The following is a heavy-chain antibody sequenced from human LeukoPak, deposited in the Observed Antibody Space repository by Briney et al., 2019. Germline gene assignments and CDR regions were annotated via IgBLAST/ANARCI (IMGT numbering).Heavy chain of an antibody. V-gene: IGHV4-39*07. CDR1: GGSISSSSYY. CDR2: IYYSGST. J-gene: IGHJ4*02. CDR3: ASSSIAARRKIDY. Sequence: SETLSLTCTVSGGSISSSSYYWGWIRQPPGKGLEWIGSIYYSGSTYYNPSLKSRVTISVDTSKNQFSLKLSSVTAADTAVYYCASSSIAARRKIDYWGQGTLVTVSS. D-gene: IGHD6-6*01.